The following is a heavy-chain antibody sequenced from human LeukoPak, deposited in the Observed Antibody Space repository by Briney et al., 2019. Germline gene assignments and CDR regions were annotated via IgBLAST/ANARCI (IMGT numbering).Heavy chain of an antibody. J-gene: IGHJ4*02. D-gene: IGHD3-22*01. V-gene: IGHV4-59*01. CDR1: GGSISSYY. CDR3: ARYDSSGYYYVGYFDY. Sequence: SETLSLTCTVSGGSISSYYWSWIRQPPGKGLEWIGYIYYSGSTNYNPSLKSRVTISVDTSKNQFSLKLSSVTAADTAVYYCARYDSSGYYYVGYFDYWGQGTLVTVSS. CDR2: IYYSGST.